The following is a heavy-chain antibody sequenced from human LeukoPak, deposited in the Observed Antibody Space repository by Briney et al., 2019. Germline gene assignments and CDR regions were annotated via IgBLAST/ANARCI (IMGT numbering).Heavy chain of an antibody. CDR1: GFSFSSFA. CDR2: ISGSGGST. V-gene: IGHV3-23*01. J-gene: IGHJ4*02. CDR3: ARDSSYYAFDY. Sequence: SGGSLRLSCAASGFSFSSFAMSWVRQAPGKGLEWVSVISGSGGSTWNADSVKGRFTISRDNAKNSLYLQMNSLRAEDTAVYYCARDSSYYAFDYWGQGTLVTVSS. D-gene: IGHD3-10*01.